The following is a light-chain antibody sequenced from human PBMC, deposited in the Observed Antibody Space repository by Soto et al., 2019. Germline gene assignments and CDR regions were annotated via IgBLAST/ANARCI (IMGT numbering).Light chain of an antibody. CDR3: QQYGSSPRT. CDR2: GAS. Sequence: EILLTQSPCTLPLSPGERATLSCRASQSVSSYLAWYRQKPGQAPRLLIYGASSRATGIPDRFSGSGSGTDFTLTISRLEPEDFEVYYCQQYGSSPRTFGQGTKVDIK. CDR1: QSVSSY. J-gene: IGKJ1*01. V-gene: IGKV3-20*01.